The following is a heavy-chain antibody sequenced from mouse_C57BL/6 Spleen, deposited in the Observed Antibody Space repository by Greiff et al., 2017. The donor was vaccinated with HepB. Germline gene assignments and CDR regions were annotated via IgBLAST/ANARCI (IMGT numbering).Heavy chain of an antibody. Sequence: EVQLVESGPGLVKPSQSLSLTCSVTGYSITSGYYWNWIRQFPGNKLEWMGYISYDGSNNYNPSLKNRISITRDTSKNQFFLKLNSVTTEDTATYYCARATWYFDVWGTGTTVTVSS. CDR3: ARATWYFDV. CDR1: GYSITSGYY. V-gene: IGHV3-6*01. J-gene: IGHJ1*03. CDR2: ISYDGSN.